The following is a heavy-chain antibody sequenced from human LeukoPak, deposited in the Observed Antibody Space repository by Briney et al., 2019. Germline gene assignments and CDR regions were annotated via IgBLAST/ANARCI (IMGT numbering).Heavy chain of an antibody. Sequence: PVKASCKPFVYTLTSYGISWVRQPPGQGLEWMGWISAYNGNTNYAQKLQGRVTMTTDTSTSTAYMELRSLRSDDTAVYYCARVSQLTFDYWGQGTLVTVSS. V-gene: IGHV1-18*01. CDR1: VYTLTSYG. J-gene: IGHJ4*02. CDR2: ISAYNGNT. D-gene: IGHD4/OR15-4a*01. CDR3: ARVSQLTFDY.